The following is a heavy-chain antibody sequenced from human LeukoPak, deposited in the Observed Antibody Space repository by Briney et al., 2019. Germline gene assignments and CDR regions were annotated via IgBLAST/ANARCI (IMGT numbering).Heavy chain of an antibody. J-gene: IGHJ4*02. D-gene: IGHD2-21*02. CDR1: GFDFSSYT. Sequence: GGSLRLSCAAYGFDFSSYTLGWVRQAPGKGLEWVSAINGGGTGTFYADSVRGRFTISRDNSRSTLYLQMSSLRAEDTAVYYCAKKTSYCDGDCYPYYFDHWGQGTLVTVSS. V-gene: IGHV3-23*01. CDR2: INGGGTGT. CDR3: AKKTSYCDGDCYPYYFDH.